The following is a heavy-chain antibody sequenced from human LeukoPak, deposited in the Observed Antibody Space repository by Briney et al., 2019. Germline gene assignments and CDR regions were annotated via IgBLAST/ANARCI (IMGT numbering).Heavy chain of an antibody. Sequence: PSETLSLTCAVYGGSFSGYYWSWIRQPPGKGLEWIGEINHSGSTNYNPSLKRRVTISVDTSKNQFSLKLSSVTAADTAVYYCARRRDAFDIWGQGTMVTVSS. V-gene: IGHV4-34*01. CDR2: INHSGST. CDR1: GGSFSGYY. CDR3: ARRRDAFDI. J-gene: IGHJ3*02.